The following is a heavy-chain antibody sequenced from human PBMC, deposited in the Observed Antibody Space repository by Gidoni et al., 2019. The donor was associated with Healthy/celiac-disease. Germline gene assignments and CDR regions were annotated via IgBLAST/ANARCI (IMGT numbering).Heavy chain of an antibody. J-gene: IGHJ5*02. D-gene: IGHD1-26*01. Sequence: QVQLQQWGAGLLKPSETLSLTCAVYGGSFSGYYWSWIRQPPGKGLEWIGEINHSGSTNYNPSLKSRVTISVDTSKNQFSLKLSSVTAADTAVYYWARGRRRGIVGATVDWFDPWGQGTLVSVSS. CDR1: GGSFSGYY. V-gene: IGHV4-34*01. CDR3: ARGRRRGIVGATVDWFDP. CDR2: INHSGST.